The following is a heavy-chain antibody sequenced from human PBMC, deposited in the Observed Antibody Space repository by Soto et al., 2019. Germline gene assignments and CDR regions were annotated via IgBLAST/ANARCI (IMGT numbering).Heavy chain of an antibody. V-gene: IGHV1-8*01. D-gene: IGHD3-9*01. Sequence: QVQLVQSGAEVKKPGASVKVSCKASGYTFTSYDINWVRQTTGQGLEWMGWMNPNSGNTGYAQKFQGRVTMTSNTTTSTADMELISLRSEDTAVYYCARERTYFGDYWGQGTLVTVSS. J-gene: IGHJ4*02. CDR2: MNPNSGNT. CDR3: ARERTYFGDY. CDR1: GYTFTSYD.